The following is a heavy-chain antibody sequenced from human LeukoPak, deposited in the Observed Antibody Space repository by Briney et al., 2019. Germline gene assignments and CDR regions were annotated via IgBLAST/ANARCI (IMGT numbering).Heavy chain of an antibody. CDR2: ISGSGGST. V-gene: IGHV3-23*01. CDR3: AKDPEGYGSGSLWFDP. J-gene: IGHJ5*02. D-gene: IGHD3-10*01. CDR1: GFTFSSYA. Sequence: GGSLRLSCAASGFTFSSYAMSCVRQAPGKGLEWVSAISGSGGSTYYADSVKGRFTISRDNSKNPLYLQMNSLRAEDTAVYYCAKDPEGYGSGSLWFDPWGQGTLVTVSS.